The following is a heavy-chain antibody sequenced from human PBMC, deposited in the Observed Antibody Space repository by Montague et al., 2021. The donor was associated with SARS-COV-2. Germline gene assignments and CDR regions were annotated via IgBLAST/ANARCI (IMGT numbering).Heavy chain of an antibody. CDR3: ARRTSDILTGYDYGMDV. CDR2: IDWDADK. V-gene: IGHV2-70*11. Sequence: PALVKPTQTLTLTCTFSGFSLSTSGMCVSWIRQPPGKALEWLARIDWDADKYYSTSLKTRLTISKDTSKNQVVLTMTNMDPVDTATYYCARRTSDILTGYDYGMDVWGQGTTVTVSS. CDR1: GFSLSTSGMC. D-gene: IGHD3-9*01. J-gene: IGHJ6*02.